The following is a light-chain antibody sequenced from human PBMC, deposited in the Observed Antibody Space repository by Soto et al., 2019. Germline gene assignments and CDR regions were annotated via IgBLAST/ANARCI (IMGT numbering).Light chain of an antibody. CDR1: QPISDY. J-gene: IGKJ1*01. Sequence: DIQMTQSPSSLSVSVGDRVTITCRTSQPISDYLNWYQQKPGKAPTLLIYTTSNLQSGVPSRFSGSGSATHFTLTISSLQPEDFATYYCQQHYNTPRTFGQGTKVDIK. CDR2: TTS. V-gene: IGKV1-39*01. CDR3: QQHYNTPRT.